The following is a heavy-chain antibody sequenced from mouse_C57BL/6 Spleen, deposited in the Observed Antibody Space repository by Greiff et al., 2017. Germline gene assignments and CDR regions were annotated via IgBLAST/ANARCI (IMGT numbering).Heavy chain of an antibody. Sequence: QVQLQQPGDELVKPGASVKMSCKASGYTFTSYWITWVKQRPGQGLEWIGDIYPGSGSTNYNEKFKSKATLTVDTSSSTAYMQLSSLTSEDSAVYYCARRGYGYDRRYFDVWGTGTTVTVSS. D-gene: IGHD2-2*01. V-gene: IGHV1-55*01. CDR1: GYTFTSYW. J-gene: IGHJ1*03. CDR2: IYPGSGST. CDR3: ARRGYGYDRRYFDV.